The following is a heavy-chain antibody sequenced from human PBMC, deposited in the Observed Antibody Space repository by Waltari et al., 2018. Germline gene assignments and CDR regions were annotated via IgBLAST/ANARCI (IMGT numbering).Heavy chain of an antibody. CDR3: ATGTSFGSDY. CDR1: GGTFSSYT. CDR2: IIPILGIA. V-gene: IGHV1-69*02. D-gene: IGHD3-16*01. Sequence: QVQLVQSGAEVKKPGSSVKVSCKASGGTFSSYTISWVRQAPGQGLEWMGRIIPILGIANYAQKFQGRVTMTEDTSTDTAYMELSSLRSEDTAVYYCATGTSFGSDYWGQGTLVTVSS. J-gene: IGHJ4*02.